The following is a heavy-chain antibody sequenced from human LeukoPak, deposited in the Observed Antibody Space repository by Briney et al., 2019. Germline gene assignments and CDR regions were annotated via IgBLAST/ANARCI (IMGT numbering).Heavy chain of an antibody. Sequence: GGSLRLSCAASGFTFSSYWMSWVRQAPGKGLEWVAHIKQDGSEKYYVDSVKGRFTISRDNAKNSLYLQMNSLRAEDTAVYYCARRNVVVPAAPMGGYYYYYGMDVWGQGTTVTVSS. D-gene: IGHD2-2*01. CDR1: GFTFSSYW. CDR3: ARRNVVVPAAPMGGYYYYYGMDV. J-gene: IGHJ6*02. CDR2: IKQDGSEK. V-gene: IGHV3-7*01.